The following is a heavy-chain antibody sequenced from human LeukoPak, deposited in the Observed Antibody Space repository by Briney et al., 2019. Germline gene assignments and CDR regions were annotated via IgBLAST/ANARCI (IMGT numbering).Heavy chain of an antibody. Sequence: PSETLSLTCGVYGGSFSGPYLSWIRQPPGKGLEWIGEINHSGSTSYNPSLKSRVTISLDTSKNQFSLKLSSVNAADTAVYYCASDSYNSIFYYWGQGTLVTVSS. CDR3: ASDSYNSIFYY. CDR2: INHSGST. D-gene: IGHD6-13*01. J-gene: IGHJ4*02. CDR1: GGSFSGPY. V-gene: IGHV4-34*01.